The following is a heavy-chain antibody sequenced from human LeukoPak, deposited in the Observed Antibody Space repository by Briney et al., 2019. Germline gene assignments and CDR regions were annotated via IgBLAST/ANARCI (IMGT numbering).Heavy chain of an antibody. CDR1: GYTFTSYG. J-gene: IGHJ4*02. CDR2: ISAYNGNT. CDR3: AREIPSYDFWSGPFDY. Sequence: ASVKVSCKASGYTFTSYGISWVRQAPGQGLEWMGWISAYNGNTNYAQKLQGRVTMTTDTSTSTAYMELRSLRSDDTAVYYCAREIPSYDFWSGPFDYWGQGTLVTVFS. D-gene: IGHD3-3*01. V-gene: IGHV1-18*01.